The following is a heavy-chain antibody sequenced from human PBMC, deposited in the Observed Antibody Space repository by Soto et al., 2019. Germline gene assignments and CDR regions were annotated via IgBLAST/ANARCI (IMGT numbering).Heavy chain of an antibody. CDR2: INPNSGGT. V-gene: IGHV1-2*02. Sequence: ASVKVSCKASGYTFTGYYMHWVRQAPGQGLEWMGWINPNSGGTDYAQKFQGRVTMTRDTSISTANMELSRLRSDDTAVYYCARRQSIAVAGSLFNAFDIWGQGTMVTVSS. J-gene: IGHJ3*02. D-gene: IGHD6-19*01. CDR1: GYTFTGYY. CDR3: ARRQSIAVAGSLFNAFDI.